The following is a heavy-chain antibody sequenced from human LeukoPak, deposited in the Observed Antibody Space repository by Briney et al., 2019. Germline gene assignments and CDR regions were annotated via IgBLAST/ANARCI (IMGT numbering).Heavy chain of an antibody. Sequence: GASVKVSFMASGYTFTGHYMHWVRQAPGQGLEWMGWINHNSGGTNYAQKFQGRVTMTRDTSISTAYMELSRLRSDDTAVYYCARDMGLLWFGELLTDYWGQGTLVTVSS. CDR1: GYTFTGHY. V-gene: IGHV1-2*02. D-gene: IGHD3-10*01. CDR3: ARDMGLLWFGELLTDY. J-gene: IGHJ4*02. CDR2: INHNSGGT.